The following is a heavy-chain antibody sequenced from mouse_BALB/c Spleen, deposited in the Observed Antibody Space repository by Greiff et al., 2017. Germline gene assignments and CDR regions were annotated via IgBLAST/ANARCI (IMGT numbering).Heavy chain of an antibody. CDR3: ARRQDAMDY. J-gene: IGHJ4*01. D-gene: IGHD6-1*01. Sequence: EVKLVESGGGLVKPGGSLKLSCAASGFTFSSYAMSWVRQTPEKRLEWVATISSGGSYTYYPDSVKGRFTISRDNSKNTLYLQMSSLRSEDTAMYYCARRQDAMDYWGQGTSVTVSS. CDR1: GFTFSSYA. CDR2: ISSGGSYT. V-gene: IGHV5-9-3*01.